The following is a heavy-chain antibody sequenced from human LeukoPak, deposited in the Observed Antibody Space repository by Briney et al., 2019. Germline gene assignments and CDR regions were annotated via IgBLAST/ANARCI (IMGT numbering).Heavy chain of an antibody. J-gene: IGHJ4*02. V-gene: IGHV4-59*11. Sequence: PSETLSLTCTVSGGSNSSHYWSWIRQPPGKGLEWIGYIYYSGSTNYNPSLKSRVTISVDTSKNQFSLKLSSVTAADTAVYYCARGSGYVWGQGTLVTVSS. CDR2: IYYSGST. D-gene: IGHD2-15*01. CDR3: ARGSGYV. CDR1: GGSNSSHY.